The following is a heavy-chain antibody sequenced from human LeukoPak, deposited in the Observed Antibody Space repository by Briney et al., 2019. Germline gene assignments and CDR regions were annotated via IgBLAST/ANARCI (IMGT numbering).Heavy chain of an antibody. V-gene: IGHV4-61*02. CDR2: IYTSGST. CDR1: GGSISSGSYY. D-gene: IGHD6-19*01. CDR3: ARGKVVAGTPGQNSWDN. Sequence: PSETLSLTCTVSGGSISSGSYYWSWIRQPAGKGLEWIGRIYTSGSTSYNPSLKSRVTMSVDTSKNQFSLKLSSVTAADTAVYYCARGKVVAGTPGQNSWDNWGQGILVTVSS. J-gene: IGHJ4*02.